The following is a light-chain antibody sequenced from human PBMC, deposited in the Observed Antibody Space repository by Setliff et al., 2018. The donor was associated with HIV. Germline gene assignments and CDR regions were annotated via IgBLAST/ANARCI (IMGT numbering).Light chain of an antibody. CDR3: QSYDSGLGV. CDR2: DNT. CDR1: SSNIGAGYD. V-gene: IGLV1-40*01. Sequence: QSALTQPPSVSGAPGQRVTISCIGTSSNIGAGYDVHWYQQLPGTAPKLLTYDNTNRPSGVPDRFSGSNSGTSASLAITGLQAEDEADYYCQSYDSGLGVFGTGTKVTVL. J-gene: IGLJ1*01.